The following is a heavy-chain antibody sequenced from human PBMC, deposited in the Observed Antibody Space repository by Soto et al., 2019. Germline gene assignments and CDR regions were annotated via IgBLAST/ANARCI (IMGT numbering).Heavy chain of an antibody. J-gene: IGHJ3*02. V-gene: IGHV3-23*01. CDR2: ISGSGGST. CDR1: GLTFVILA. Sequence: GGSMRLSRAVAGLTFVILAMSCVRQAPGKGLEWVSAISGSGGSTYYAESVKGRFTISRDNSKNTLYLQMNSLRAEDTVVYYCAKERRLGGDAFDIRGQGTMVTVSS. CDR3: AKERRLGGDAFDI. D-gene: IGHD3-16*01.